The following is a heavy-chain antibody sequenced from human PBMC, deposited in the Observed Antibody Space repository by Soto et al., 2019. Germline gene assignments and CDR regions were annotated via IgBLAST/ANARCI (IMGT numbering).Heavy chain of an antibody. V-gene: IGHV1-8*01. CDR1: VYTFTSYD. Sequence: ASGKVSCKASVYTFTSYDINWVRQATGQGLEWMGWMNPNSGNTGYAQKFQGRVTMTRNTSISTAYMELSSLRSEDTAVYYCARGGKYDILTGLPHYYYYYMDVWGKGTTVTVSS. J-gene: IGHJ6*03. D-gene: IGHD3-9*01. CDR2: MNPNSGNT. CDR3: ARGGKYDILTGLPHYYYYYMDV.